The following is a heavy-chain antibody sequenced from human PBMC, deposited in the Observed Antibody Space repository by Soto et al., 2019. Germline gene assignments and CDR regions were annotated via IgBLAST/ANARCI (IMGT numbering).Heavy chain of an antibody. CDR1: GGSISSYY. V-gene: IGHV4-59*08. CDR2: IYYSGST. CDR3: ARTSGDYYFDY. D-gene: IGHD4-17*01. J-gene: IGHJ4*02. Sequence: SETLSLTCTVSGGSISSYYWSWIRQPPGKGLEWIGYIYYSGSTNYNPSLKSRVTISVDTSKNQFSLKLSSVTAADTAVYYCARTSGDYYFDYWGQGTLVTVSS.